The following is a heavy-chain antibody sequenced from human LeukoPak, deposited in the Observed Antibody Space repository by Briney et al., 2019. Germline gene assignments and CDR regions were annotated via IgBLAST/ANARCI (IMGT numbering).Heavy chain of an antibody. D-gene: IGHD5-12*01. CDR1: GFTFSSYA. V-gene: IGHV3-64*01. CDR3: ARSKYSGYDHFDY. CDR2: ISSNGGST. J-gene: IGHJ4*02. Sequence: GGSLRLSCAASGFTFSSYAMHWVRQAPGKGLGYVSAISSNGGSTYYANSVKGRFTISRDNSKNTLYLQMGSLRAEDMAVYYCARSKYSGYDHFDYWGQGTLVTVSS.